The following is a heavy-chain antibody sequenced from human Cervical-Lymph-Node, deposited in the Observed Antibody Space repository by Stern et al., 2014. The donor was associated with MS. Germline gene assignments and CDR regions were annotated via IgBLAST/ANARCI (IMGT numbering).Heavy chain of an antibody. V-gene: IGHV3-33*01. Sequence: VQLLESGGGVVQPGRSLRLSCAASGFSFSRYAMHWVRHAPGKGLEWVALIWYDGSNPYYADSVTGRFTISRDNFKNTLYLQMNSLRAEDTAVYYCASAYSSSHYYFDYWGQGTLVTVSS. CDR2: IWYDGSNP. D-gene: IGHD6-13*01. CDR3: ASAYSSSHYYFDY. J-gene: IGHJ4*02. CDR1: GFSFSRYA.